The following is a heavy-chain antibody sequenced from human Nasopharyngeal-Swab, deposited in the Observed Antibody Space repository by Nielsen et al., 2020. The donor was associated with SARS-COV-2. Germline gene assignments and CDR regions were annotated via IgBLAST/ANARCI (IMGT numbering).Heavy chain of an antibody. CDR2: ISYDGTNK. CDR1: GFTFSNYG. CDR3: AAYYDSSGYYYLADY. V-gene: IGHV3-30*03. J-gene: IGHJ4*02. D-gene: IGHD3-22*01. Sequence: GESLKISCAASGFTFSNYGVHWVRQAPGKGLEWVAVISYDGTNKYYADSVKGRFTISRDNSKNTLYLQMNSLRAEDTAVYYCAAYYDSSGYYYLADYWGQGTLVTVSS.